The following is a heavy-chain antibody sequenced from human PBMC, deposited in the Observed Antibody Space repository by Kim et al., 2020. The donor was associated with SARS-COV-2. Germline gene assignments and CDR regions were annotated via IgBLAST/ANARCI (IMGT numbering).Heavy chain of an antibody. D-gene: IGHD2-21*01. CDR2: INHSGST. J-gene: IGHJ3*02. CDR1: GGSFSGYY. V-gene: IGHV4-34*01. Sequence: SETLSLTCAVYGGSFSGYYWSWIRQPPGKGLEWIGEINHSGSTNYNPSLKSRVTISVDTSKNQFSLKLSSVTAADTAVYYCARGVVVQLWPRLGTLFDIWGQGTMVTVSS. CDR3: ARGVVVQLWPRLGTLFDI.